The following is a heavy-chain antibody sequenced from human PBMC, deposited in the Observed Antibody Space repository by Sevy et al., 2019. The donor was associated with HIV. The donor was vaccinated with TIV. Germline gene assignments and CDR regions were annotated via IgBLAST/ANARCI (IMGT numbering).Heavy chain of an antibody. Sequence: GESLKISCKGSGCTFTSYWIGWVRQMPGKGLEWMGIIYPDDSDTRYSPSFQGQVTISADKSISTAYLQWSSLKASDTAMYYCARHHASYGVTGYYYYYGLDVWGQGTMVTVSS. CDR1: GCTFTSYW. D-gene: IGHD4-17*01. J-gene: IGHJ6*02. CDR2: IYPDDSDT. CDR3: ARHHASYGVTGYYYYYGLDV. V-gene: IGHV5-51*01.